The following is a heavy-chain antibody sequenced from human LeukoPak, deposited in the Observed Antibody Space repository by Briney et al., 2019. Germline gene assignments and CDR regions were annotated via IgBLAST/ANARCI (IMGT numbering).Heavy chain of an antibody. CDR2: ISSSGTTM. J-gene: IGHJ4*02. CDR1: GFIFSTYE. D-gene: IGHD6-19*01. CDR3: AKTSSGWYFDY. Sequence: GGSLRLSCAVSGFIFSTYEMNWVRQAPGKGLEWVSYISSSGTTMYYADSVKGRFTISRDNSKNTLYLQMNSLRAEDTAVYYCAKTSSGWYFDYWGQGTLVTVSS. V-gene: IGHV3-48*03.